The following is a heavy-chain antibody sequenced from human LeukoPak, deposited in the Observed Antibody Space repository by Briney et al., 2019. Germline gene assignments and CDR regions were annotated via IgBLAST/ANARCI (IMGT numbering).Heavy chain of an antibody. J-gene: IGHJ4*02. CDR2: ISSSSSYI. D-gene: IGHD6-6*01. CDR1: GFTFSSYS. Sequence: GGPLRLSCAASGFTFSSYSMNWVRQAPGEGLEWVSSISSSSSYIYYADSVKGRFTISRDNAKNSLYLQMNSLRAEDTAVYYCARGIAARPPPLFDYWGQGTLVTVSS. V-gene: IGHV3-21*01. CDR3: ARGIAARPPPLFDY.